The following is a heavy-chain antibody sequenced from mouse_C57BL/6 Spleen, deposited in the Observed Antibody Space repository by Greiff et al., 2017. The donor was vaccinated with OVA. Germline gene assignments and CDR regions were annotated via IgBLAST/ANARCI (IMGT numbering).Heavy chain of an antibody. CDR1: GYTLTSYW. V-gene: IGHV1-72*01. CDR2: IDPNSGGT. CDR3: ARSSIYYYGSSYGWYFDV. D-gene: IGHD1-1*01. Sequence: QVQLQQPGAELVKPGASVKLSCKASGYTLTSYWMHWVKQRPGRGLEWIGRIDPNSGGTKYNEKFKSKATLTVDKPSSTADMQLSSLTSEDSAVYYCARSSIYYYGSSYGWYFDVWGTGTTVTVSS. J-gene: IGHJ1*03.